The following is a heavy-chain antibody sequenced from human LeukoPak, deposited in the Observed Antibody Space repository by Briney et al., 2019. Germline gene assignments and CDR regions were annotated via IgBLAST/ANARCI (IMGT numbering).Heavy chain of an antibody. J-gene: IGHJ4*02. D-gene: IGHD4-17*01. CDR3: ARVPALDYGDPQGPFDY. CDR1: GYTFTSYY. Sequence: SVKVSCKASGYTFTSYYMHWVRQAPGQGLEWIGIINPSGGSTIYAQKFQGRVTMTRDTSTSTVYMELSSLRSEDTAVYYCARVPALDYGDPQGPFDYWGQGTLVTVSS. CDR2: INPSGGST. V-gene: IGHV1-46*01.